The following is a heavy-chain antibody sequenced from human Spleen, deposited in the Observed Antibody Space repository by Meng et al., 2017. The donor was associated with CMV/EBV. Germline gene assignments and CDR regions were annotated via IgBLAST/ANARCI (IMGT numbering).Heavy chain of an antibody. CDR2: INPYRGAT. V-gene: IGHV1-2*06. CDR1: GYTFTGYY. CDR3: AGYGDSREVDY. Sequence: QGQLVQSGAEVKKPGASVKVSCKASGYTFTGYYMHWVRQAPGQGLEWMGRINPYRGATNYAQKFQGRVTMTSDTSISTVYMELNGLRSDDTAVYYCAGYGDSREVDYWGQGILVTVSS. D-gene: IGHD4-17*01. J-gene: IGHJ4*02.